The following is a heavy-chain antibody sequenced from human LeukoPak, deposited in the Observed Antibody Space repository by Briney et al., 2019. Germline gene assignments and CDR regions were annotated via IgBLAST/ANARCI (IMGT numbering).Heavy chain of an antibody. V-gene: IGHV3-30*04. Sequence: GGSLRLSCAASGFTFSSYAMHWVRQAPGKGLEWVAVISYDGSNKYYADSVKGRFTISRDNSKNTLYLQMNRLRAEDTAVYYCANLDGYIDYWGQGTLVTVSS. CDR2: ISYDGSNK. CDR3: ANLDGYIDY. J-gene: IGHJ4*02. CDR1: GFTFSSYA. D-gene: IGHD5-24*01.